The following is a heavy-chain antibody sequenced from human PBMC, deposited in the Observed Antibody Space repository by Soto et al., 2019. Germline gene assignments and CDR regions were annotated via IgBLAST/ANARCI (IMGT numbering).Heavy chain of an antibody. CDR1: GGSISSGGYS. J-gene: IGHJ4*02. V-gene: IGHV4-30-2*01. D-gene: IGHD4-17*01. Sequence: SETLSLTCAVSGGSISSGGYSWSWIRQPPGKGLEWIGYIYHSGSTYYNPSLKSRVTISVDRSKNQFSLKLSSVTAAGTAVYYCARAPGYDYGDNPFDYWGQGTLVTVSS. CDR2: IYHSGST. CDR3: ARAPGYDYGDNPFDY.